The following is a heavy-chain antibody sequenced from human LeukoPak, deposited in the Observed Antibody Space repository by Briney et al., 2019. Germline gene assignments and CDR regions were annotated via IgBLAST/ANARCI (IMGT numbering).Heavy chain of an antibody. CDR3: AITYYDYVWGSYRYVDY. CDR1: GCSISSGSYY. CDR2: IYTSGST. V-gene: IGHV4-61*02. D-gene: IGHD3-16*02. Sequence: SQTLSLTCTVSGCSISSGSYYWSWIRPPTGKGLEWIVSIYTSGSTNYNPSLNSRVTISVDTSKNQHSLKLSSVTAADTAVYYCAITYYDYVWGSYRYVDYWGQGTLVTVSS. J-gene: IGHJ4*02.